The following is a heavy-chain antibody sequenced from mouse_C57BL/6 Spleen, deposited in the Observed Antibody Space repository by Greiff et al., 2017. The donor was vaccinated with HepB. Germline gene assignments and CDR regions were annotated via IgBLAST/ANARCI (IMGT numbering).Heavy chain of an antibody. D-gene: IGHD1-1*01. CDR3: ARWGTTVVDPSGGFDV. CDR2: IYIGNGYT. Sequence: EVQLQQSGAELARPGASVKLSCKASGYTFTSYGINWVKQRPGQGLEWIGYIYIGNGYTEYNEKFKGKATLTSDTSSSTAYMQLSSLTSEDSAIYFCARWGTTVVDPSGGFDVWGTGTTVTVSS. V-gene: IGHV1-58*01. CDR1: GYTFTSYG. J-gene: IGHJ1*03.